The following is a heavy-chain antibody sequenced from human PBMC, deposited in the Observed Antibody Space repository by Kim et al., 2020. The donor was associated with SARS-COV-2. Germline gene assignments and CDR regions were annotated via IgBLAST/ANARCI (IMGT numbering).Heavy chain of an antibody. J-gene: IGHJ6*02. D-gene: IGHD4-4*01. V-gene: IGHV4-31*02. Sequence: LKSRVTISVDTSKNQFSLKLSSVTAADTAVYYCARDRVPTGDYYYYGMDVWGPGTTVTVSS. CDR3: ARDRVPTGDYYYYGMDV.